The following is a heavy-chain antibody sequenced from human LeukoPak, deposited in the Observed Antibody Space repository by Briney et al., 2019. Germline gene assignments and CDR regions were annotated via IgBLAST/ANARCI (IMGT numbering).Heavy chain of an antibody. V-gene: IGHV4-34*01. CDR1: GGSFSGYY. J-gene: IGHJ4*02. CDR2: IYYSGST. CDR3: ASASSGSYHFDY. Sequence: SETLSLTCAVYGGSFSGYYRSWIRQPPGKGLEWIGSIYYSGSTYYNPSLKSRVTISVDTSKNQFSLKLSSVTAADTAVYYCASASSGSYHFDYWGQGTLVTVSS. D-gene: IGHD1-26*01.